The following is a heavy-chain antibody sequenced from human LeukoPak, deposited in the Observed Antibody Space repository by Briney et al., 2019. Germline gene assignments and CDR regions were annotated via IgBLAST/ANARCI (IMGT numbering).Heavy chain of an antibody. D-gene: IGHD2-15*01. V-gene: IGHV3-30*02. CDR2: IRYDGSNK. CDR1: GFTFSSYG. Sequence: PGGSLRLSCAASGFTFSSYGMHWVRQAPGKGLEWVAFIRYDGSNKYYADSVKGRFTISRDNSKNTLYLQMNSLRAEDTAVYYSAKVPPGSRADVVEGIDYWGQGTLVTVSS. J-gene: IGHJ4*02. CDR3: AKVPPGSRADVVEGIDY.